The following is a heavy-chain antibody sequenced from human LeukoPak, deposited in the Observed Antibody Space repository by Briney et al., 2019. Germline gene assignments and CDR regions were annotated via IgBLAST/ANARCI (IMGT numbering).Heavy chain of an antibody. Sequence: ASVKVSCKASGYTFTDYYMYWVRQAPGQGLEWMGWTNLNSGDTHYAQKFQGRVTMTRDTSIATAYMELSSLTSDDTAVYYCARQSRDGSKTRGYYFDYWGQGTLVTVSS. CDR1: GYTFTDYY. CDR3: ARQSRDGSKTRGYYFDY. V-gene: IGHV1-2*02. J-gene: IGHJ4*02. CDR2: TNLNSGDT. D-gene: IGHD3-10*01.